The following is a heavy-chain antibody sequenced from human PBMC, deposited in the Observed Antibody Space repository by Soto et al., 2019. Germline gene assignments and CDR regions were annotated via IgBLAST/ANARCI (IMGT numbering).Heavy chain of an antibody. CDR3: ARVPAANDAFDI. J-gene: IGHJ3*02. V-gene: IGHV4-31*01. D-gene: IGHD2-2*01. CDR2: IYYSGST. CDR1: GGSISSGGCY. Sequence: PSETLYLTCTVFGGSISSGGCYWSLIRQHPGKGLEWIGYIYYSGSTYYNPFLKSLLTISVDTSKNQFSLKLSSVTAADTAVYYCARVPAANDAFDIWGQGTMVTVSS.